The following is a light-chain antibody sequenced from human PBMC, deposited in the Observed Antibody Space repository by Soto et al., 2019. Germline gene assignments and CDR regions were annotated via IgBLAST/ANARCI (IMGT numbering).Light chain of an antibody. J-gene: IGKJ4*01. Sequence: EIELTQSPATLSLSPGDRATISCRASQSVSSYLAWYQQKPGQAPRRLIYDTSNRDTGIPARFSGSGSGTDFTLTISSLEPEDVVVYYCQQRSNWPPLTFGGGTKVEIK. CDR1: QSVSSY. CDR2: DTS. CDR3: QQRSNWPPLT. V-gene: IGKV3-11*01.